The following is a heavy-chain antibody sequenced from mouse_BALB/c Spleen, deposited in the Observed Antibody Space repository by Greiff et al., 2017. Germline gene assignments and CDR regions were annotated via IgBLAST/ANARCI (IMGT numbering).Heavy chain of an antibody. CDR2: ISYSGST. CDR1: GYSITSDYA. J-gene: IGHJ3*01. CDR3: ARDYGYDVRFAY. V-gene: IGHV3-2*02. D-gene: IGHD2-2*01. Sequence: EVKLEESGPGLVKPSQSLSLTCTVTGYSITSDYAWNWIRQFPGNKLEWMGYISYSGSTSYNPSLKSRISITRDTSKNQFFLQLNSVTTEDTATYYCARDYGYDVRFAYWGQGTLVTVSA.